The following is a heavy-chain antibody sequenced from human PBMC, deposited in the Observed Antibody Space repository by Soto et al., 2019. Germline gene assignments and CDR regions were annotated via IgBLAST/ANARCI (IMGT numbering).Heavy chain of an antibody. CDR2: FDPEDGET. J-gene: IGHJ3*02. CDR3: ATDPRPIVVVVAATPGFAFDI. Sequence: GASVKVSCKVSGYTLTELSMHWVRQAPGKGLEWMGGFDPEDGETIYAQKFQGRVTMTEDTSTDTAYMGLSSLRSEDTAVYYCATDPRPIVVVVAATPGFAFDIWGQGTMVTVSS. D-gene: IGHD2-15*01. CDR1: GYTLTELS. V-gene: IGHV1-24*01.